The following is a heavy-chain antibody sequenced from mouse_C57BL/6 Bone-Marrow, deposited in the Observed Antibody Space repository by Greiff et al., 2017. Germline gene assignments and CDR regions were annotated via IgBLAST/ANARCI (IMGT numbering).Heavy chain of an antibody. V-gene: IGHV1-64*01. Sequence: QVQLQQPGAELVKPGASVKLSCKASGYTFTSYWMHWVKQRPGQGLEWIGMIHPNSGSTNYNEKFKSKATLTVDKSSSTAYMQLSSLTSEDSAVYYCARGEELLVDYFDYWGQGTTLTVSS. CDR2: IHPNSGST. J-gene: IGHJ2*01. CDR3: ARGEELLVDYFDY. CDR1: GYTFTSYW. D-gene: IGHD1-1*01.